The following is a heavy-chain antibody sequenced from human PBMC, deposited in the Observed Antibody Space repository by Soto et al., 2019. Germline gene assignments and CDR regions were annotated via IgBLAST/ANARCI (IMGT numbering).Heavy chain of an antibody. CDR2: IIPIFGTA. CDR1: GGTFSSYA. V-gene: IGHV1-69*06. Sequence: GASVKVSCKASGGTFSSYAISWVRQAPGQGLEWMGGIIPIFGTANDAQKCQGRVTITADKSTSTAYMERSSLRSEDTAVYSCARERYFDWLKNWFGPRGKGTLFTASS. D-gene: IGHD3-9*01. J-gene: IGHJ5*02. CDR3: ARERYFDWLKNWFGP.